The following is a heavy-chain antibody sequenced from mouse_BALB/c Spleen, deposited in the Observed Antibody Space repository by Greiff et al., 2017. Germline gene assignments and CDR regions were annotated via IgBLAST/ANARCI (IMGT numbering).Heavy chain of an antibody. D-gene: IGHD2-2*01. CDR3: ARRGYDAGYYYAMDY. J-gene: IGHJ4*01. CDR2: ISSGGSYT. V-gene: IGHV5-9-3*01. CDR1: GFTFSSYA. Sequence: EVQLVESGGGLVKPGGSLKLSCAASGFTFSSYAMSWVRQTPEKRLEWVATISSGGSYTYYPDSVKGRFTISRDNAKNTLYLQMSSLRSEDTAMYYCARRGYDAGYYYAMDYWGQGTSVTVSS.